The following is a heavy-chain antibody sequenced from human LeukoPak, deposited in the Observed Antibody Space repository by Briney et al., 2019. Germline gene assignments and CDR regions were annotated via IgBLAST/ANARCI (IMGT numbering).Heavy chain of an antibody. J-gene: IGHJ3*02. Sequence: PSETLSLTCTVSGGSISSYYWSWIRQPPGKGLEWIGYIYYSGSTNYNPSLKSRVTISVDTSENQFSLKLSSVAAADTAVYYCARRGISSSDAFDIWGQGTMVTVSS. CDR3: ARRGISSSDAFDI. CDR1: GGSISSYY. V-gene: IGHV4-59*01. CDR2: IYYSGST. D-gene: IGHD6-6*01.